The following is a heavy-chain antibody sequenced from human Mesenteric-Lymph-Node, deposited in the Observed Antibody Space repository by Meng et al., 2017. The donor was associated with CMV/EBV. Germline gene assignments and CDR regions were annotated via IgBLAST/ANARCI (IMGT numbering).Heavy chain of an antibody. D-gene: IGHD2-2*01. V-gene: IGHV1-69*05. J-gene: IGHJ6*02. CDR1: GYTFTGYY. CDR3: ASRYCNNTSCYSGIHYGMDV. CDR2: IVPIFGTE. Sequence: SVKVSCKASGYTFTGYYMHWVRQAPGQGLEWMGGIVPIFGTEDYTQKFHGRVTITTDESTTTAYMEVRSLISDDTAVYYCASRYCNNTSCYSGIHYGMDVWGQGTTVTVSS.